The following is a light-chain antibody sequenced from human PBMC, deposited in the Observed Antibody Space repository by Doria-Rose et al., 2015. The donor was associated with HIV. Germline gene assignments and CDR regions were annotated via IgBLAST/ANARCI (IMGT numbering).Light chain of an antibody. CDR2: GAS. V-gene: IGKV3-20*01. CDR3: HQHGSSPRT. CDR1: QSVSSSY. Sequence: TLSCRASQSVSSSYLAWYQHKPGQAPRLLIQGASSRATGIPDRFSGSGSGTDFTLTISRLEPEDFAVYHCHQHGSSPRTFGQGTKVEI. J-gene: IGKJ1*01.